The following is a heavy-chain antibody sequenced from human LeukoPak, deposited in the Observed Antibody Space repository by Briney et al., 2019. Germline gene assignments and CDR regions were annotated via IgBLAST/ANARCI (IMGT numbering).Heavy chain of an antibody. CDR1: GGSINNYY. CDR2: IYTRGST. V-gene: IGHV4-4*07. D-gene: IGHD6-13*01. J-gene: IGHJ4*02. Sequence: PSETLSLTCTVSGGSINNYYWSWIRQPAGKGLEWIGRIYTRGSTNYNPSLKSRVTMSVDTSKNQFSLKLSSVTAADTAVYYCAREPAAALFLPGSYFWGQGTLVPVSS. CDR3: AREPAAALFLPGSYF.